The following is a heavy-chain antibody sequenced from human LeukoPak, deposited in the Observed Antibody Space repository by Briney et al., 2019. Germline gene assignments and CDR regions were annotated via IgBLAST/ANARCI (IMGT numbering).Heavy chain of an antibody. CDR1: GFTFSSYT. J-gene: IGHJ3*02. Sequence: GGSLRLSCAASGFTFSSYTMNWVRQAPGKGLEWVSSISTSSRYIYYADSVKGRFTISRDNAKTSLYLQMNSLRAEDTAVYYCAPLGVLISGYRAFDIWGQGTMVAVSS. D-gene: IGHD3-3*01. CDR3: APLGVLISGYRAFDI. CDR2: ISTSSRYI. V-gene: IGHV3-21*01.